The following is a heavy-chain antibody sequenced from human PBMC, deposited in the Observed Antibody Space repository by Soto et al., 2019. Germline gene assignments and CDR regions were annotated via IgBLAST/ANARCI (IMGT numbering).Heavy chain of an antibody. CDR1: GITFSNYG. CDR3: ARRGTAALGTSRNDHFDS. V-gene: IGHV3-30*03. D-gene: IGHD1-1*01. CDR2: IAYDGSSK. Sequence: GGSLRLSCAASGITFSNYGMHWVRQAPGRGLEWLAVIAYDGSSKYYAESVRGRFTISRDNARNTVFLQMNSLRGEDTAVYYCARRGTAALGTSRNDHFDSWGQGALVTVSS. J-gene: IGHJ4*02.